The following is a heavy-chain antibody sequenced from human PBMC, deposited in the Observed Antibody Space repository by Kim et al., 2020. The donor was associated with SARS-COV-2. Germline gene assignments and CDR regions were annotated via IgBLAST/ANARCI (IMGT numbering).Heavy chain of an antibody. V-gene: IGHV4-34*01. CDR1: GGSFSDCY. Sequence: SETLSLTCAVYGGSFSDCYWSWIRQPPGKGLEWIGEINHSGSTNYNPSLRSRVTISVDTSKNQFSLKLTSVTSADTAVYYCGGSSSVGFDFWGRGTLVTVSS. CDR3: GGSSSVGFDF. J-gene: IGHJ4*02. CDR2: INHSGST. D-gene: IGHD6-6*01.